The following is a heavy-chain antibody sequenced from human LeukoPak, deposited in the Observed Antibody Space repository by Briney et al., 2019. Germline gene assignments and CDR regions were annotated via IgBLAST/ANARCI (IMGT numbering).Heavy chain of an antibody. CDR3: ARRADVYSQAFDI. D-gene: IGHD5-24*01. Sequence: GESLNISWEASGYKFATVWSGWVRQMPGKGLELRGIIYPGGSDTRYRSSFQGQVTISADKSISTAYLQWSNLKASDTAMYFCARRADVYSQAFDIWGQGTIVTVSS. CDR1: GYKFATVW. V-gene: IGHV5-51*01. J-gene: IGHJ3*02. CDR2: IYPGGSDT.